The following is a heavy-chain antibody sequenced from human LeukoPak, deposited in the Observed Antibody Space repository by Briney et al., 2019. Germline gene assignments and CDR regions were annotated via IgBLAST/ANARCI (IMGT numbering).Heavy chain of an antibody. CDR2: IFYTGKT. V-gene: IGHV4-39*07. CDR3: ARVFDS. J-gene: IGHJ4*02. Sequence: SETLSLTCTGAGGSVYTSDYYWGWVRQPPGKGPEWIGDIFYTGKTNYTPSLKSRVSISIDTSKTQFSLKLTSVTAADTAVYYCARVFDSWGQGTLVTVSS. CDR1: GGSVYTSDYY.